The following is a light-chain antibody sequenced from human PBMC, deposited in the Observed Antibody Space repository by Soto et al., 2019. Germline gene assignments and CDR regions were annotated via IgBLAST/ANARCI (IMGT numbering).Light chain of an antibody. CDR3: QQYGSSLTWT. V-gene: IGKV3-20*01. CDR1: QSVSSSY. CDR2: GAS. Sequence: EIVLTQSPGTLSLSPGERATLSCRASQSVSSSYLAWYQQKPGQAPRLLIYGASSRPTGIPDRFSGSGSGTDVTLTISRLEPEDFAVYYCQQYGSSLTWTFGQGTKVEIK. J-gene: IGKJ1*01.